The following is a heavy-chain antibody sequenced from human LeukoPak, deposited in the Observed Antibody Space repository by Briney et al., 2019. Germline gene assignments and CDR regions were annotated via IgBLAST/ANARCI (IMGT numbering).Heavy chain of an antibody. CDR1: GYTFTGYY. D-gene: IGHD3-3*01. V-gene: IGHV1-2*06. Sequence: ASVKVSCKASGYTFTGYYMHWVRQAPGQGPEWMGRINPNSGGTNYAQKFQGRVTMTRDTSISTAYMELSRLTSDDTAVYYCARALFGVLPGVMDVWGQGTTVTASS. CDR2: INPNSGGT. J-gene: IGHJ6*02. CDR3: ARALFGVLPGVMDV.